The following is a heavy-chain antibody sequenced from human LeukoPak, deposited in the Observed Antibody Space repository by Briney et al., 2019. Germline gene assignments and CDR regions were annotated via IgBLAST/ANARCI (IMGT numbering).Heavy chain of an antibody. V-gene: IGHV3-30*02. D-gene: IGHD3-22*01. Sequence: GGSLRLSCAASGFTFSSYGMHWVRQAPGKGLEWVAFIRYDGSNKYYADSVKGRFTISRDNSKNTLYLQMNSLKTEDTAVYYCTTDYYYDSSGYYLSLHQAFDIWGQGTMVTVSS. CDR3: TTDYYYDSSGYYLSLHQAFDI. CDR1: GFTFSSYG. CDR2: IRYDGSNK. J-gene: IGHJ3*02.